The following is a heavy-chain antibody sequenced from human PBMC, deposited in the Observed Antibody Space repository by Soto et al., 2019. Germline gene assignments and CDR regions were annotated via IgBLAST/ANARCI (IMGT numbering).Heavy chain of an antibody. D-gene: IGHD3-10*01. J-gene: IGHJ6*02. Sequence: EVHLLESGGGLVQPGGSLRLSCAASGFTFSNYAMTWVRQAPGKGLEWVSVISGTGGGTNNADSAKGRFTTSRDNSKNTRYLQMNSLRAEDTAVYYCAKRAFYGSGMPNYYGMDVWGQGTEVTVSS. CDR1: GFTFSNYA. CDR2: ISGTGGGT. V-gene: IGHV3-23*01. CDR3: AKRAFYGSGMPNYYGMDV.